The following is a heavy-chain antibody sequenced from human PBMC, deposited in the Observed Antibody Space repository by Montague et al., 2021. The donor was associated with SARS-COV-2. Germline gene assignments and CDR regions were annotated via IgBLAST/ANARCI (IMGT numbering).Heavy chain of an antibody. Sequence: SETLSLTCAVYGGSFNGHYWSWICHPPGKGLGWIGEINPSGSTNSYPTLTRRVPISVDTSKNQFSLKLSSVTAADTAVYYCARSHWQWLVLSRGWFDPWGQGTLVTVSS. CDR2: INPSGST. V-gene: IGHV4-34*01. J-gene: IGHJ5*02. D-gene: IGHD6-19*01. CDR3: ARSHWQWLVLSRGWFDP. CDR1: GGSFNGHY.